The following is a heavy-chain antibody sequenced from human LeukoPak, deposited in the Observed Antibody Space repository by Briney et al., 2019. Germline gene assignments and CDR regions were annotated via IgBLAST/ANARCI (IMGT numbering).Heavy chain of an antibody. J-gene: IGHJ4*02. CDR2: ISSDGSST. Sequence: GGPLRLSCAASGFTFSSYWMHWVRQAPGKGLVWVSRISSDGSSTSYADSVKGRFTISRDNAKNTLYVQMNSLRAEDTAVYYCARVVYCSRTSCPLDHWGQGTLVTVSS. V-gene: IGHV3-74*01. D-gene: IGHD2-2*01. CDR3: ARVVYCSRTSCPLDH. CDR1: GFTFSSYW.